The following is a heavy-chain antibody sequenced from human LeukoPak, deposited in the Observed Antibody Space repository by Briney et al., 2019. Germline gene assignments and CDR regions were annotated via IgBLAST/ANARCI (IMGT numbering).Heavy chain of an antibody. J-gene: IGHJ4*02. CDR3: AKDFDWDYYDSSGYFDY. CDR1: GFTFSSYA. D-gene: IGHD3-22*01. Sequence: GGSLRLSCAASGFTFSSYAMSWVRQAPGKGLEWDSAISGSGGSTYYADSVKGRFTISRDNSKNTLYLQMNSLRAEDTAVYYCAKDFDWDYYDSSGYFDYWGQGTLVTVSS. V-gene: IGHV3-23*01. CDR2: ISGSGGST.